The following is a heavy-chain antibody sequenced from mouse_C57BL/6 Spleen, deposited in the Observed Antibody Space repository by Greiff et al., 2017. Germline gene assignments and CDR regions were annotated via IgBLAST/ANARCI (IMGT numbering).Heavy chain of an antibody. J-gene: IGHJ1*03. D-gene: IGHD2-3*01. V-gene: IGHV1-4*01. Sequence: VKLVESGAELARPGASVQMSCKASGYTFTSYTMHWVKQRPGQGLEWIGYINPSSGYTKYNQKFKDKATLTADKSSSTAYMQLSSLTSEDSAVYYCARDDGYSWYFDVWGTGTTVTVSS. CDR1: GYTFTSYT. CDR3: ARDDGYSWYFDV. CDR2: INPSSGYT.